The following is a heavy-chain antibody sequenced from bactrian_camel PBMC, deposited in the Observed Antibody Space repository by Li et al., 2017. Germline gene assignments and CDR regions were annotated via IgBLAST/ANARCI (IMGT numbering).Heavy chain of an antibody. J-gene: IGHJ6*01. V-gene: IGHV3S40*01. CDR3: AAVTWAPSELRFFGY. CDR1: GFTVSAYA. D-gene: IGHD1*01. Sequence: QLVESGGGLVQPGGSLRISCEASGFTVSAYAMSWVRQAPGKGLEWVSTITTGERPYYADSVKGRFTISRDNAKNTVYLQLNNLKTEDMAKYYCAAVTWAPSELRFFGYWGQGTQVTVS. CDR2: ITTGERP.